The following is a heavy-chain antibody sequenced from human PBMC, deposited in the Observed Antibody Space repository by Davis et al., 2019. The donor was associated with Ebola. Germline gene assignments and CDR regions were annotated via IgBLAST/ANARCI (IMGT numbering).Heavy chain of an antibody. CDR3: ARGGSSSWLNYYYYYMDV. CDR2: IYHSGST. J-gene: IGHJ6*03. D-gene: IGHD6-13*01. Sequence: PGGSLRLSCTVSGGSISSSSYYWGWIRQPPGKGLEWIGSIYHSGSTYYNPSLKSRVTISVDTSKNQFSLKLSSVTAADTAVYYCARGGSSSWLNYYYYYMDVWGKGTTVTVSS. CDR1: GGSISSSSYY. V-gene: IGHV4-39*07.